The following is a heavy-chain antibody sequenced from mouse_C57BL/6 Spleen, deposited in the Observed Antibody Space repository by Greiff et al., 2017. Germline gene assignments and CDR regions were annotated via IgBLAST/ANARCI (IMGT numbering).Heavy chain of an antibody. CDR3: AREGYYGNFYWYFDV. CDR1: GFTFSSYA. D-gene: IGHD2-1*01. J-gene: IGHJ1*03. CDR2: ISDGGSYT. V-gene: IGHV5-4*01. Sequence: EVKLVESGGGLVKPGGSLKLSCAASGFTFSSYAMSWVRQTPEKRLEWVATISDGGSYTYYPDNVKGRFTISRDNAKNNLYLQMSHLKSEDTAMYYCAREGYYGNFYWYFDVWGTGTTVTVSS.